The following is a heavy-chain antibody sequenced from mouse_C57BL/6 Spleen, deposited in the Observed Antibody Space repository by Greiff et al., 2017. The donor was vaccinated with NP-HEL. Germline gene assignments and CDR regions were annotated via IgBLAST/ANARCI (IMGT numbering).Heavy chain of an antibody. CDR2: IHPNSGST. V-gene: IGHV1-64*01. Sequence: QVQLQQPGAELVKPGASVKLSCKASGYTFTSYWMHWVKQRPGQGLEWIGMIHPNSGSTNYNEKFKSKATLTVDKSSSTAYMQLSSLTSEDSAVYYCARGVYDYPYYAIDYWGQGTSVTVSS. CDR1: GYTFTSYW. J-gene: IGHJ4*01. CDR3: ARGVYDYPYYAIDY. D-gene: IGHD2-4*01.